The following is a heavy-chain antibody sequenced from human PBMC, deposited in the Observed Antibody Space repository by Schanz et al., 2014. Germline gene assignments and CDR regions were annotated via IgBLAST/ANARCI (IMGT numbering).Heavy chain of an antibody. V-gene: IGHV3-13*01. CDR1: GFTFSSYG. D-gene: IGHD1-1*01. CDR2: IGYLGDT. J-gene: IGHJ4*02. Sequence: VQLVESGGGVVQPGRSLRLSCAASGFTFSSYGMHWVRQAPGKGLEWVSTIGYLGDTYYPDSVKGRFTVSRDSGQNSLYLQMNSLRAGDTAVYYCARGTDWSLHYWGQGALVTVSS. CDR3: ARGTDWSLHY.